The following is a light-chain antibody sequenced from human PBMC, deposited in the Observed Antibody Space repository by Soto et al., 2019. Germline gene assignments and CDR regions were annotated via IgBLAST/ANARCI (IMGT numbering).Light chain of an antibody. V-gene: IGKV1-39*01. J-gene: IGKJ1*01. CDR3: QQGYSNPWT. CDR1: QSVSNY. CDR2: STS. Sequence: DIQMTQSPSSLSASVGDRVTITCRASQSVSNYLNWYRQLPGKAPTLLIYSTSTLQSGVPSRFSGRGSGTDFTLTVESLQPEDFATYYCQQGYSNPWTFGQGTKVDIK.